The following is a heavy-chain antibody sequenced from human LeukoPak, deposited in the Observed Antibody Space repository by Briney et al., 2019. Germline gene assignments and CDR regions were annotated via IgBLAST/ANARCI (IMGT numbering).Heavy chain of an antibody. CDR3: AKAAYTSSFRSIDY. J-gene: IGHJ4*02. CDR2: ISGSGFSI. D-gene: IGHD1-1*01. V-gene: IGHV3-23*01. Sequence: GESLRLSCAASGFTFASYGMSWVRQAPGKGLEWVSVISGSGFSIYYADSVKGRFTISGDNSKNTLYLQMNSLRAEDTAVYYCAKAAYTSSFRSIDYWGQGTLVTVSS. CDR1: GFTFASYG.